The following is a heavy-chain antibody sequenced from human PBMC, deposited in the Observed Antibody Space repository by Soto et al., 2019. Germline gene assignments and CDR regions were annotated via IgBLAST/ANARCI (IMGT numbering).Heavy chain of an antibody. Sequence: SETLSLTCTVSGDSISSYSWSWIRQPPGKGLEWIGNIHYNGNTKYSPSLKSRATMSVDTSKNHFSLKLISVTTADTAVYFCGREGILERGIHSFASWGKGALVTVS. J-gene: IGHJ4*02. CDR2: IHYNGNT. V-gene: IGHV4-59*01. CDR1: GDSISSYS. CDR3: GREGILERGIHSFAS.